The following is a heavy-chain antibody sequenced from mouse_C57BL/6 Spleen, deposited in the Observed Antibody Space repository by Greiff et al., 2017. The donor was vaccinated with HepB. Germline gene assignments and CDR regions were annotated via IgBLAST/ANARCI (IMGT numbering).Heavy chain of an antibody. Sequence: QVQLQQPGAELVRPGSSVKLSCKASGYTFTSYWMDWVKQRPGQGLEWIGNIYPSDSETHYNQKFKDKATLTVDKSSSTAYMQLSSLTSEDSAVYYCARGLDDGYYGGFAYWGQGTLVTVSA. CDR1: GYTFTSYW. D-gene: IGHD2-3*01. J-gene: IGHJ3*01. CDR2: IYPSDSET. V-gene: IGHV1-61*01. CDR3: ARGLDDGYYGGFAY.